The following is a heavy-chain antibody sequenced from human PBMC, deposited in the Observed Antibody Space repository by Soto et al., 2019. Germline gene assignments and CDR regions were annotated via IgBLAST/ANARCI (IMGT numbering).Heavy chain of an antibody. Sequence: ETLSLTCIVSGGSISGYYWSWIRQPAGKELEWIGRIYSDGTTNYNPSLKGRGTMSVDTSKKQISLKLTSVTAADTAMYYCARDRGYRSGSFGSWGQGVLVTVSS. CDR3: ARDRGYRSGSFGS. J-gene: IGHJ5*02. D-gene: IGHD5-18*01. CDR1: GGSISGYY. CDR2: IYSDGTT. V-gene: IGHV4-4*07.